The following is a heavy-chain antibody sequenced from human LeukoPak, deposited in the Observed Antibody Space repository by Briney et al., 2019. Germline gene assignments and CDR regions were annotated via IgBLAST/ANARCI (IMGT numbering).Heavy chain of an antibody. CDR2: IWYNGNH. CDR1: GFTFSTYG. J-gene: IGHJ4*02. CDR3: EREEGADGTSGINS. Sequence: PGRSLRLACAPYGFTFSTYGVGWVRHPAGKGMEWVSCIWYNGNHYYADSVKGRFTISRDKNKNTLYLQMNRLRAEDTAVYYCEREEGADGTSGINSWGQGTLVIVSS. V-gene: IGHV3-33*01. D-gene: IGHD4-23*01.